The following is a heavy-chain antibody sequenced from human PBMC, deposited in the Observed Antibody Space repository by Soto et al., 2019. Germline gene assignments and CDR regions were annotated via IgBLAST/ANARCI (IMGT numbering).Heavy chain of an antibody. D-gene: IGHD3-3*01. Sequence: PSETLSLTCGVYGGSFSDYYWSWVRQSPGKGLEWIGEINHTGSTNYHPSLKSRVTISIDKSKNHFSLKLSSVTAADTAVYYCARGGVVFWSGYYYGMDVWGQGTAVTVSS. CDR1: GGSFSDYY. CDR3: ARGGVVFWSGYYYGMDV. V-gene: IGHV4-34*01. CDR2: INHTGST. J-gene: IGHJ6*02.